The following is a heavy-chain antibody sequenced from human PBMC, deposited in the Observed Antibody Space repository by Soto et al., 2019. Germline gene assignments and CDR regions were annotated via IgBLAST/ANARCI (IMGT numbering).Heavy chain of an antibody. CDR2: IYSGGST. J-gene: IGHJ4*02. V-gene: IGHV3-66*01. Sequence: QSGGSLRLSCAASGFTVNSNYMSWVRQAPGKGLEWVSVIYSGGSTYYADSVKGRFTISRDNSKNTLYLQMNSLRAEDTAVYYCAGGGCSGGGCYPYYFDYWGQGTLVTVSS. CDR3: AGGGCSGGGCYPYYFDY. CDR1: GFTVNSNY. D-gene: IGHD2-15*01.